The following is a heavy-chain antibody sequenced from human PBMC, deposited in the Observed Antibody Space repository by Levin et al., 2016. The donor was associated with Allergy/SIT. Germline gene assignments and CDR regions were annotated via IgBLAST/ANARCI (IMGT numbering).Heavy chain of an antibody. D-gene: IGHD6-19*01. CDR3: PPSEWGSPGIAVN. J-gene: IGHJ4*02. V-gene: IGHV3-53*01. CDR2: IYSGGST. Sequence: VRQAPGKGLEWVSVIYSGGSTYYADSVKGRFTISRDNSKNTLYLQMNSLRAEDTAVYYCPPSEWGSPGIAVNWGQGTLVTVSS.